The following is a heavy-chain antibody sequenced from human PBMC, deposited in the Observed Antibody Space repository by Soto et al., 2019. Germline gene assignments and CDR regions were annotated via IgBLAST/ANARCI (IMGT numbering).Heavy chain of an antibody. CDR2: IIPILGIT. CDR3: AREGPAETAAAGTIEDWFDP. D-gene: IGHD6-13*01. Sequence: GDSVKASCKAAGVTFSSSTFSWVRPAPGQGLEWMGRIIPILGITNYAQKFQGRVTITADKSTSTAYMELSSLRSEDTAVYYCAREGPAETAAAGTIEDWFDPWGQGTLVTVSS. CDR1: GVTFSSST. V-gene: IGHV1-69*04. J-gene: IGHJ5*02.